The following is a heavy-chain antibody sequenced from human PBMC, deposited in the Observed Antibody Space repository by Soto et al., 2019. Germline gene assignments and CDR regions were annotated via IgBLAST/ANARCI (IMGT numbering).Heavy chain of an antibody. CDR3: ARGPWAILKQQLAYNYYYYGMDV. CDR2: INYSGNT. CDR1: GGSINSNLYY. D-gene: IGHD6-13*01. Sequence: TSETLSLTCTVSGGSINSNLYYWGWIRQPPGKGLEWIGSINYSGNTFFYPSLKSRVTISVDTSKNQFSLKLSSVTAADTAVYYCARGPWAILKQQLAYNYYYYGMDVWGQGTTVTVSS. J-gene: IGHJ6*02. V-gene: IGHV4-39*01.